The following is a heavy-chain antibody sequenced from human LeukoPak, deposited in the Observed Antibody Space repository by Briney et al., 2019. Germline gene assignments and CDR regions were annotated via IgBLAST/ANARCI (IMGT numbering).Heavy chain of an antibody. CDR1: GGSISSYY. J-gene: IGHJ4*02. D-gene: IGHD2-2*01. Sequence: SETLSLTCTVSGGSISSYYWSWIRQPPGKGLEWIGYIYYSGSTNYNPSLKSRVTISVDTSKNQFSLKLSSVTAADTAAYYCARASDQLPDYWGQGTLVTVSS. CDR3: ARASDQLPDY. V-gene: IGHV4-59*01. CDR2: IYYSGST.